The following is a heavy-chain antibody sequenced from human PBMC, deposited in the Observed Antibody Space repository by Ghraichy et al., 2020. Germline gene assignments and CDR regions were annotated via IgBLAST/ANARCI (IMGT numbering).Heavy chain of an antibody. Sequence: LSLTCAASGFTFRDSCMNWVRHAPGKGPEWVSYISDSNGFIYYADSVRGRFTISRDNAKNSLYLQMNSLRDDDTAVYYCARDSGYYARRSALDLWGQGTMVSVSS. V-gene: IGHV3-48*02. J-gene: IGHJ3*01. D-gene: IGHD3-22*01. CDR3: ARDSGYYARRSALDL. CDR1: GFTFRDSC. CDR2: ISDSNGFI.